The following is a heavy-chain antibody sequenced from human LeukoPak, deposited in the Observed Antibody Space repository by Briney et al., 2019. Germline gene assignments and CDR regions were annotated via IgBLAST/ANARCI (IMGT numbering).Heavy chain of an antibody. V-gene: IGHV1-69*05. CDR1: GGTFSSYA. J-gene: IGHJ3*02. Sequence: SVKVSCKASGGTFSSYAISWVRQAPGQGLEWMGRIIPTFGTANYAQKFQGRVTITTDESTSTAYMELGSLRSEDTAVYYRAEDGYNTGGAFDIWGQGTMVTVSS. D-gene: IGHD5-24*01. CDR2: IIPTFGTA. CDR3: AEDGYNTGGAFDI.